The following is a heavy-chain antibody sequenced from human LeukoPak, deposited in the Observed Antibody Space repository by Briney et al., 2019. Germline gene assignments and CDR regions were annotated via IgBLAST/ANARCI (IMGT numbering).Heavy chain of an antibody. Sequence: GGSLRLSCAASGFTFSTYWMHWVRQAPGKGLVWVSRIYIDGSSTNYADSVKGRFTISRDNAKNALYLQMDGLRADDTAVYYCARGASARQDFWGQGTLVTVSS. CDR1: GFTFSTYW. CDR2: IYIDGSST. D-gene: IGHD2-2*01. V-gene: IGHV3-74*01. CDR3: ARGASARQDF. J-gene: IGHJ4*02.